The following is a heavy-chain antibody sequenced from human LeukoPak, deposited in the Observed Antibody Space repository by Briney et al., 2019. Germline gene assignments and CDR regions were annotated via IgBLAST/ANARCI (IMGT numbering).Heavy chain of an antibody. CDR3: AGFNYYDSSGYSYYYYGMDV. CDR1: GGSISSSNW. Sequence: SEALSLTCAVSGGSISSSNWWSWVRQSPGKGLEWIGEIYHGGSTNHNPSLKSRVTISVDTSKNQFSLKLSSVTAADTAVYYCAGFNYYDSSGYSYYYYGMDVWGQGTTVTVSS. J-gene: IGHJ6*02. D-gene: IGHD3-22*01. V-gene: IGHV4-4*02. CDR2: IYHGGST.